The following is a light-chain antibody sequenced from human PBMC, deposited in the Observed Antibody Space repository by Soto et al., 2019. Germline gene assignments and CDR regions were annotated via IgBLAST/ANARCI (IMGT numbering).Light chain of an antibody. V-gene: IGLV1-40*01. CDR3: QSYDSTLTGSV. CDR1: SSNIGAGYD. J-gene: IGLJ2*01. Sequence: QLVLTQPPSVSGAPGQRGTISCTGSSSNIGAGYDVQWYQHLPGTAPKLLIYGDNNRPSGVPDRFSGSKSGTSASLAITGLQAEDEADYYCQSYDSTLTGSVFGGGTKLTVL. CDR2: GDN.